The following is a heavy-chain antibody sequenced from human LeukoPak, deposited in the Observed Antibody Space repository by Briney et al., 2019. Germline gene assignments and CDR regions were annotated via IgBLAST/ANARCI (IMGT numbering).Heavy chain of an antibody. CDR1: GGSFSGYY. D-gene: IGHD3-10*01. Sequence: SETLSLTCAVYGGSFSGYYWSWIRQPPGKGLGWIGEINHSGSTNYNPSLKSRVTISVDTSKNQFSLKLSSVTAADTAVYYCARHPFVYGSGRGFDPWGQGTLVTVSS. J-gene: IGHJ5*02. CDR3: ARHPFVYGSGRGFDP. V-gene: IGHV4-34*01. CDR2: INHSGST.